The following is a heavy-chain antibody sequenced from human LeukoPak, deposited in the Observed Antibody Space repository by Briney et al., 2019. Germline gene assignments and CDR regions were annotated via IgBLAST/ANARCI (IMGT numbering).Heavy chain of an antibody. CDR2: ISSSGSTI. D-gene: IGHD5-12*01. CDR3: AREDIVATGYGLGWDY. J-gene: IGHJ4*02. CDR1: GFTFSDYY. Sequence: GGSLRLSCAASGFTFSDYYMSWIRQAPGKGLEWVSYISSSGSTIYHADSVKGRFTISRDNAKNSLYLQMNSLRAEDTAVYYCAREDIVATGYGLGWDYWGQGTLVTVSS. V-gene: IGHV3-11*01.